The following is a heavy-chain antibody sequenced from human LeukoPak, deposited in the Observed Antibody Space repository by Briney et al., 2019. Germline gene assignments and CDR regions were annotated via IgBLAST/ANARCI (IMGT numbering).Heavy chain of an antibody. Sequence: SGGSLRLSCAASGFTFSSYSMNWVRQAPGKGLEWVSSISSSSSYIYYADSVKGRFTISRDNAKNSLYLQMNSLRAEDTAVYYCARDKAAAVYYYYYGMDVWGQGTTVTVSS. CDR1: GFTFSSYS. D-gene: IGHD6-13*01. V-gene: IGHV3-21*01. J-gene: IGHJ6*02. CDR2: ISSSSSYI. CDR3: ARDKAAAVYYYYYGMDV.